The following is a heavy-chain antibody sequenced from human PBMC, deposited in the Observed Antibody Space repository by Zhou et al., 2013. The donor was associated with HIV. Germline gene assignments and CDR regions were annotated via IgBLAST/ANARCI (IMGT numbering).Heavy chain of an antibody. CDR3: ARGIMGELLGIDAFDI. CDR2: IIPIFGTA. CDR1: GGTFSSYA. V-gene: IGHV1-69*05. D-gene: IGHD1-26*01. J-gene: IGHJ3*02. Sequence: QVQLVQSGAEVKKPGSSVKVSCKASGGTFSSYAISWVRQAPGQGLEWMGGIIPIFGTANYAQKFQGRVTITTDESTSTAYMELSSLRSEDTAVYYCARGIMGELLGIDAFDIWGQGTMVTVSS.